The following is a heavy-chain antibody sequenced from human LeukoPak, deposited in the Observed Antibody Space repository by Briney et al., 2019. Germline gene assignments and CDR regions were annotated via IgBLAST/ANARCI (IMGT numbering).Heavy chain of an antibody. V-gene: IGHV3-74*01. CDR1: GFTFSSYW. CDR3: ARKCYGDYDDAFDI. J-gene: IGHJ3*02. D-gene: IGHD4-17*01. CDR2: INSDGSST. Sequence: GGSLRLSCAASGFTFSSYWMHWVRQAPGKGLVWVSRINSDGSSTSYADSVKGRFTISRDNAKNTLYLQMNSLRAEDTAVYYCARKCYGDYDDAFDIWGQGTMATVSS.